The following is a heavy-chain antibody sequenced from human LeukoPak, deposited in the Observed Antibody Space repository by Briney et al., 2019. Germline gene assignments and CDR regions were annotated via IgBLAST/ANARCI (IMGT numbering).Heavy chain of an antibody. D-gene: IGHD3-10*01. V-gene: IGHV3-30-3*01. CDR1: GFTFSSYA. CDR3: AAPIIMVRGVYFDY. Sequence: GGSLRLSCAASGFTFSSYAMHWVRQAPGKGLEWVAVISYDGSNKYYADSVKGRFTISRDNSKNTLYLQMNSLRAEDTAVYYCAAPIIMVRGVYFDYWGQGTLVTVSS. CDR2: ISYDGSNK. J-gene: IGHJ4*02.